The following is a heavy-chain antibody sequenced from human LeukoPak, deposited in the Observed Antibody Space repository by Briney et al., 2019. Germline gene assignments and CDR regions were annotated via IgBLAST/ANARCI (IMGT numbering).Heavy chain of an antibody. CDR3: VRVASRAFDY. Sequence: PGGSLRLSCAASGFTFSSYAMTWVRQAPGKGLEWVSTFRSSGGSTYYADSVKGRFTISRDNSKNTLYLQMSSLRAEDTAVYYCVRVASRAFDYWGQGTLVTVSS. CDR1: GFTFSSYA. V-gene: IGHV3-23*01. CDR2: FRSSGGST. J-gene: IGHJ4*02.